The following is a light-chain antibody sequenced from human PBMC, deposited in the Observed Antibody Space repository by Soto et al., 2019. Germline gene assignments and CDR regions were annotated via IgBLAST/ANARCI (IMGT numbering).Light chain of an antibody. CDR1: QSVSSSY. CDR2: GAS. Sequence: ESALTQSPGTLSLPPGERATLSCRASQSVSSSYLAWYQQKHGQAPRLLIYGASSRATGIPDRFSGSGSGTDFPLTISRLEPGDFAVYYCQQYGSPRTFDPGTKVDIK. CDR3: QQYGSPRT. J-gene: IGKJ3*01. V-gene: IGKV3-20*01.